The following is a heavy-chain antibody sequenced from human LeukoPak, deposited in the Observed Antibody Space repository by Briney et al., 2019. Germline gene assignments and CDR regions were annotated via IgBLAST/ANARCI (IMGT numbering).Heavy chain of an antibody. CDR1: GFTFDDYA. CDR3: AKEGSGSYYDYFDY. J-gene: IGHJ4*02. CDR2: ISWNSGSI. D-gene: IGHD1-26*01. V-gene: IGHV3-9*01. Sequence: SGGSLRLSCAASGFTFDDYAMHWVRQAPGKGLEWVSGISWNSGSIGYADSVKGRFTISRDNAKNSLYLQMNSLRAEDTALYYCAKEGSGSYYDYFDYWGQGTLVTVSS.